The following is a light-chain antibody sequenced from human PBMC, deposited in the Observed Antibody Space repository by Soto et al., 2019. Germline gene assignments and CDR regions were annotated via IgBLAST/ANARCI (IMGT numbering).Light chain of an antibody. J-gene: IGKJ5*01. CDR1: QSVSTY. Sequence: EIVLTQSPATLSLSPGERATLSCRASQSVSTYLAGYQQKPGQAPRLLIYDAFNRATGVPARFSGSGSGTDFTLTISSLEPEDFAVYYCQQRSNWPPITFGQGTRLEIK. V-gene: IGKV3-11*01. CDR3: QQRSNWPPIT. CDR2: DAF.